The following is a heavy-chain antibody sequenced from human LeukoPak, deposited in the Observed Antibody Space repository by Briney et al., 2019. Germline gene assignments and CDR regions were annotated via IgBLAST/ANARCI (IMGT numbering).Heavy chain of an antibody. V-gene: IGHV3-48*01. CDR2: ISSSSSTR. D-gene: IGHD3-10*01. CDR3: AKRGSYYYYMDV. CDR1: GFTFSTYA. Sequence: GGSLRLSCAASGFTFSTYAMSWVRQAPGKGLEWVSYISSSSSTRYYADSVKGRFTISRDNAKNSLYLQMNSLRAEDTAVYYCAKRGSYYYYMDVWGKGTTVTVSS. J-gene: IGHJ6*03.